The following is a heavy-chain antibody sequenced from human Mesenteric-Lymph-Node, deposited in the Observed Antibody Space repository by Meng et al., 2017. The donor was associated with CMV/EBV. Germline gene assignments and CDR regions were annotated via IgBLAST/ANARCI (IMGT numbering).Heavy chain of an antibody. CDR1: GFTVSSNY. CDR3: ARDMLRYFDWTRPFDY. J-gene: IGHJ4*02. V-gene: IGHV3-53*01. Sequence: GESLKISCAASGFTVSSNYMSWVRQAPGKGLEWVSVIYSGGSTYYADSVKGRFTISRDNSKNTLYLQMNSLRAEDTAAYYCARDMLRYFDWTRPFDYWGQGTLVTVSS. CDR2: IYSGGST. D-gene: IGHD3-9*01.